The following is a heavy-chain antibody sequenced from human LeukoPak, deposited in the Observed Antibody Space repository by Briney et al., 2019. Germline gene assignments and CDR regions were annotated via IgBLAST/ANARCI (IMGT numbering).Heavy chain of an antibody. Sequence: ASVKVSCKASGYTFTSYGLTWVRQAPGQGLEWMGWISAYNGHTKYPQKLQGRVTMTTDTSTSTAYMELRSLRSDDTAVYYCARQTMVRGVGPFDYWGQGTLVTVSS. D-gene: IGHD3-10*01. V-gene: IGHV1-18*01. CDR1: GYTFTSYG. J-gene: IGHJ4*02. CDR3: ARQTMVRGVGPFDY. CDR2: ISAYNGHT.